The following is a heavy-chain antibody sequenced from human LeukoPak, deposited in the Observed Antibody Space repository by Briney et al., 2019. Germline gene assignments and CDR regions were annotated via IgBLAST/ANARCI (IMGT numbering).Heavy chain of an antibody. CDR3: ARASMTMLPQH. V-gene: IGHV4-39*07. Sequence: SETLSLTCTVSGGSISSSGYYWGWIRQPPGKGLEWIGSIYYSGKTYYNPSLKSRVTISVDTSKNQFSLKLSSVTAADTAVYYCARASMTMLPQHWGQGTLVTVSS. CDR1: GGSISSSGYY. D-gene: IGHD3-10*01. CDR2: IYYSGKT. J-gene: IGHJ1*01.